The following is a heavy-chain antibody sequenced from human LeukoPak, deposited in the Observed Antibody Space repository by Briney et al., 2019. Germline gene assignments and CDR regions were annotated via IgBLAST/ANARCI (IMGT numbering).Heavy chain of an antibody. V-gene: IGHV1-2*02. CDR3: ARGVSSSSSSYYFDY. J-gene: IGHJ4*02. CDR2: INPNSGGT. CDR1: GYTFTGYY. Sequence: ASVKVSCKASGYTFTGYYMHWVRQAPGQGLEWMGWINPNSGGTNYAQKFQGRVTMTRDTSISTAYMELSRLRSDDTAVYYCARGVSSSSSSYYFDYWGQGTLVTVSS. D-gene: IGHD6-6*01.